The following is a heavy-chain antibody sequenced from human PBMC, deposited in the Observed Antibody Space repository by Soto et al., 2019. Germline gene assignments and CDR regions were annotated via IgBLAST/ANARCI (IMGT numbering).Heavy chain of an antibody. J-gene: IGHJ6*02. Sequence: GSLRLSCAASGFTFSSYAMSWVRQAPGKGLEWVSAVSGGGGSTYYADSVKGRFTISRDNSKNTLYLQVNSLRAEDTAVYYCAKVPTFGYQHGMDVWGQGTTVTVSS. CDR2: VSGGGGST. CDR3: AKVPTFGYQHGMDV. D-gene: IGHD2-2*01. CDR1: GFTFSSYA. V-gene: IGHV3-23*01.